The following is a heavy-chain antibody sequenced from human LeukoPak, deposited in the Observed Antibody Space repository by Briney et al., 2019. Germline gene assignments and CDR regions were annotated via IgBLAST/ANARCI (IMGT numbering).Heavy chain of an antibody. J-gene: IGHJ4*02. D-gene: IGHD5-18*01. CDR1: GGSISSNSNY. Sequence: ETVSLTCTVSGGSISSNSNYWAGIRQPPGRGLEWIGSLSYGGSTYYSPSLESRVTISVDTSKNQFSLRLSSVTAADTAVYYCARQALWFFDQWGQGTLVNVSS. CDR3: ARQALWFFDQ. CDR2: LSYGGST. V-gene: IGHV4-39*01.